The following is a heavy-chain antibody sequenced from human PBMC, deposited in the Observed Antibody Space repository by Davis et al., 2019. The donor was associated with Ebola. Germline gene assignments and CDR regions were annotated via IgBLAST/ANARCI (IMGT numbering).Heavy chain of an antibody. J-gene: IGHJ2*01. V-gene: IGHV5-51*01. CDR1: GFSFTSYW. CDR2: IYPGDSDT. CDR3: ARQEGKGFDL. Sequence: GESLKISCTSSGFSFTSYWIRSVRQLPGKGLEWIGPIYPGDSDTRYCVSFQGQVTISADKSISTAYLQWSSLKASDTAMYYCARQEGKGFDLWGRGTLVTVSS.